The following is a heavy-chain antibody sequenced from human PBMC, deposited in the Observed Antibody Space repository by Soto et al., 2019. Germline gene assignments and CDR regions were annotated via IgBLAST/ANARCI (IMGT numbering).Heavy chain of an antibody. CDR3: ARGTSGWPKYYYYYYGMDV. V-gene: IGHV4-31*03. J-gene: IGHJ6*02. CDR1: GGSISSGGYY. D-gene: IGHD6-19*01. CDR2: IYYSGST. Sequence: SETLSLTCTVSGGSISSGGYYWSWIRQHPGKGLEWIGYIYYSGSTYYNPSLKSRVTISVDTSKNQFSLKLSSVTAADTAVYYCARGTSGWPKYYYYYYGMDVWGQGTTVTVSS.